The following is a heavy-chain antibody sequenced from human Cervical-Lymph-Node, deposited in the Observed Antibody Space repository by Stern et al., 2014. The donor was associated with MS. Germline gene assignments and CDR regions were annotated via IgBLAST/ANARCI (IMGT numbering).Heavy chain of an antibody. CDR2: IYYSGGT. CDR3: ARVAYDFWSGYYPFDY. CDR1: GGSVSSGSYY. V-gene: IGHV4-61*01. D-gene: IGHD3-3*01. J-gene: IGHJ4*02. Sequence: QLQLQESGPGLVKPSETLSLTCTVSGGSVSSGSYYWSWIRQPPGKGLEWIGYIYYSGGTNNNPALRSRVTISVDTSKNQFSLRLSSVTAADTAVYYCARVAYDFWSGYYPFDYWGQGTLVTVSS.